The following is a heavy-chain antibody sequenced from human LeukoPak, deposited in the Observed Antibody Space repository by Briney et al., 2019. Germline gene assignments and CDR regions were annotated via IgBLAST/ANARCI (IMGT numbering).Heavy chain of an antibody. CDR3: ARGSSGRYYYYYMDV. J-gene: IGHJ6*03. CDR1: GFTFASHA. CDR2: ISGSGGNT. Sequence: PGGSLRLSCAASGFTFASHAMTWVRQAPGKGPEWVAGISGSGGNTYHADSVKGRFTISRDNAKNSLYLQMNSLRAEDTAVYYCARGSSGRYYYYYMDVWGKGTTVTVSS. D-gene: IGHD6-19*01. V-gene: IGHV3-23*01.